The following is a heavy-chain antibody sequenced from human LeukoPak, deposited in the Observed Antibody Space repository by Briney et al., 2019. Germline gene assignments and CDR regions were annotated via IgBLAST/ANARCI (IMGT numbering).Heavy chain of an antibody. CDR1: GGSISSYY. V-gene: IGHV4-59*01. CDR3: ARRRYYYDSSGREFDY. CDR2: IYHSGST. J-gene: IGHJ4*02. D-gene: IGHD3-22*01. Sequence: SETLSLTCTVSGGSISSYYWSWIRQPPGKGLEWIGYIYHSGSTNYNPSLKSRVTISVDTSKNQFSLKLSSVTAADTAVYYCARRRYYYDSSGREFDYWGQGTLVTVSS.